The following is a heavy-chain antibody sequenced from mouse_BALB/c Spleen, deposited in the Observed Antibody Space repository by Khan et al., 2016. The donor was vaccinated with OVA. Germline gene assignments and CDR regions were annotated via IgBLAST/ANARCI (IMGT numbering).Heavy chain of an antibody. CDR3: ARVGNYWYFDV. Sequence: LVESGPELKKPGETVKISCKASGYTFTNFGMNWVKQAPGKALKWMGWINTYTGEPTYADDFKGRFAFSLETSASTTYLQINNLKNDDTATYFCARVGNYWYFDVWGAGTTVTVSS. V-gene: IGHV9-3-1*01. J-gene: IGHJ1*01. CDR2: INTYTGEP. CDR1: GYTFTNFG. D-gene: IGHD2-1*01.